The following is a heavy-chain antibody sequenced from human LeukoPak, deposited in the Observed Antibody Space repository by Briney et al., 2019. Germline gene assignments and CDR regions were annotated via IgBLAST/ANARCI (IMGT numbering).Heavy chain of an antibody. J-gene: IGHJ4*02. Sequence: ASVKVSRKVSRFVLTEVSVHWVRQAPAKGLEWMASLDRETDETIYAQNFQGRVTMTEDTSTDTAYMEVRRLTSEDTALYFCITDHYNNHGNFDFWGQGTLLNVAS. CDR1: RFVLTEVS. V-gene: IGHV1-24*01. CDR3: ITDHYNNHGNFDF. D-gene: IGHD4-11*01. CDR2: LDRETDET.